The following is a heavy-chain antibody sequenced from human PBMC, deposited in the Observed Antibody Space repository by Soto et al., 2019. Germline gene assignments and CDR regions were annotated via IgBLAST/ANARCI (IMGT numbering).Heavy chain of an antibody. CDR3: ARDGWSGYYGYYYYMDV. CDR1: GYTFTSHY. Sequence: GASMKVSCKASGYTFTSHYMHWVRQAPGQRLEWMGIINPSGGSTSYAQKFQGRVTMTRDTSTSTVYMELSSLRSEDTAVYYCARDGWSGYYGYYYYMDVWGKGTTVTVSS. D-gene: IGHD3-3*01. CDR2: INPSGGST. J-gene: IGHJ6*03. V-gene: IGHV1-46*03.